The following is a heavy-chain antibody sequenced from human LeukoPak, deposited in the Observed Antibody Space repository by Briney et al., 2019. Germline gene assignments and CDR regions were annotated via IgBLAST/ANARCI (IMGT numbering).Heavy chain of an antibody. D-gene: IGHD2-15*01. CDR3: ARVPRYCSGGSCYMSRDDAFDI. J-gene: IGHJ3*02. CDR1: GGSISSYY. V-gene: IGHV4-59*01. CDR2: IYYSGST. Sequence: PSETLSLTCTVSGGSISSYYWSWLRQPPGKGLDWIGYIYYSGSTNYNPSLKSRVTISVDTSKNQFSLKLSSVTAADTAVYYCARVPRYCSGGSCYMSRDDAFDIWGQGTMVTVSS.